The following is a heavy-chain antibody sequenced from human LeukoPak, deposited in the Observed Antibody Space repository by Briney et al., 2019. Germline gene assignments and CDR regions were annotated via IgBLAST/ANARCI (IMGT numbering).Heavy chain of an antibody. D-gene: IGHD2-21*01. CDR2: ISYDGSNK. V-gene: IGHV3-30-3*01. CDR1: GFTFSSYA. CDR3: ARLGQPYSDY. J-gene: IGHJ4*02. Sequence: GRSLRLSCAASGFTFSSYAMHWVRQAPGKGLEWVAVISYDGSNKYYADSVKGRFTISRDNAKNSLYLQMNSLRAEDTALYYCARLGQPYSDYWGQGTLVTVSS.